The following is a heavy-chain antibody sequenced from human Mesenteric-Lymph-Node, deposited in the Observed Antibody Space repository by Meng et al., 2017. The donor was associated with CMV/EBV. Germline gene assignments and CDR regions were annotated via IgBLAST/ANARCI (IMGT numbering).Heavy chain of an antibody. J-gene: IGHJ3*02. CDR2: ISSSGSTI. V-gene: IGHV3-48*04. CDR1: GFTFSSNS. CDR3: VKGVYSGSYTALHI. Sequence: GGSLTLSCIASGFTFSSNSMNWVRQAPGKGLEWVSYISSSGSTIYYADSVKGRFTISRDNAKNSLYLQMNSLRAEDTALYYCVKGVYSGSYTALHIWGQGTMVTVSS. D-gene: IGHD1-26*01.